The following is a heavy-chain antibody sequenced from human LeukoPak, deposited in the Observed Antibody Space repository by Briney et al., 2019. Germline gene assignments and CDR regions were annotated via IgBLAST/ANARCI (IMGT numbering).Heavy chain of an antibody. J-gene: IGHJ4*02. CDR2: IIPIFGTA. D-gene: IGHD1-26*01. V-gene: IGHV1-69*13. Sequence: SVKVSCKASGGTFGGYAISWVRQAPGQGLEWMGGIIPIFGTANYAQKFQGRVTITADESTSTAYMELSSLRSEDTAVYYCATQTNSGTSTGLDYWGQGTLVTVSS. CDR1: GGTFGGYA. CDR3: ATQTNSGTSTGLDY.